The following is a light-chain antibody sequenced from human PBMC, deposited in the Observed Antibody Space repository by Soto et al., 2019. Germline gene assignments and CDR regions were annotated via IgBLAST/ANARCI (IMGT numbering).Light chain of an antibody. J-gene: IGLJ1*01. V-gene: IGLV4-69*01. CDR1: SGHSSYA. CDR3: QTWGTGPFV. Sequence: QPVLTQSPSASASLGASVKLTCTLSSGHSSYAIAWHQQQPEKGPRYLMKLNSDGSHSKGDGIPDRFSGSSSGAERYLTISSLQSEDEADYYCQTWGTGPFVFGTGTKFTVL. CDR2: LNSDGSH.